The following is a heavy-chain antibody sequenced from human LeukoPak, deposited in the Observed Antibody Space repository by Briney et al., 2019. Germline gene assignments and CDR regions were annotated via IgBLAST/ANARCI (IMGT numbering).Heavy chain of an antibody. D-gene: IGHD3-22*01. CDR2: INWNGGST. V-gene: IGHV3-20*04. J-gene: IGHJ4*02. Sequence: GGSLRLSCAASGFTFDDYGMSWVRQAPGKGLEWVSGINWNGGSTGYADSVKGRSTISRDNAKNSLYLQMNSLRAEDTALYYCARDGGDYYDSSGYYYYFDYWGPGTLVTVSS. CDR1: GFTFDDYG. CDR3: ARDGGDYYDSSGYYYYFDY.